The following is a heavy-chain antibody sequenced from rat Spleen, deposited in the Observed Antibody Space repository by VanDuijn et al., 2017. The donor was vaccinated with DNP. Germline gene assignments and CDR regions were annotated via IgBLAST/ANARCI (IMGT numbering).Heavy chain of an antibody. CDR2: ITSSGSDT. Sequence: EVQLVESGGDLVQPGRSLKLSCVASGFRFNNYWMTWIRQVPGKGLEWFASITSSGSDTYYPDSVKGRFTISRDNARNTLYLQMDSLRSEDTATYYWARGQRLQWDYFDYWGQGVMVTVSS. J-gene: IGHJ2*01. CDR1: GFRFNNYW. D-gene: IGHD1-1*01. V-gene: IGHV5-31*01. CDR3: ARGQRLQWDYFDY.